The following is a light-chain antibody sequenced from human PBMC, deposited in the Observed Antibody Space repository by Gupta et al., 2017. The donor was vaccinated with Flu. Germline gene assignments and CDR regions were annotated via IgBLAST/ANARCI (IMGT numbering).Light chain of an antibody. CDR3: LQSDSTPWT. Sequence: DIQVTQSPPSLSAFVGDRVTITCRASQTITSYLNWYQQRPGKAPSLLIYAASNLQSGVPSRFIGSGSGTDFFLTITRLQPEDFASYYCLQSDSTPWTFGPGTKVEMK. V-gene: IGKV1-39*01. CDR2: AAS. CDR1: QTITSY. J-gene: IGKJ1*01.